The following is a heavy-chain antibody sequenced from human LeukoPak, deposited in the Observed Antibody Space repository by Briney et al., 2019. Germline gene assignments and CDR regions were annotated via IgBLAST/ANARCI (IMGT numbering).Heavy chain of an antibody. CDR2: ISSSSSYI. V-gene: IGHV3-21*01. D-gene: IGHD3-10*01. CDR3: ARTMVRGVTYYMDV. Sequence: PGGSLRLSCAASGFTFSSYSMNWVRQAPGKGLEWVSSISSSSSYIYYADSVKGRFTISRDNAKNSLYLQMNSLRAEDTAVYYCARTMVRGVTYYMDVWGKGTTVTVSS. CDR1: GFTFSSYS. J-gene: IGHJ6*03.